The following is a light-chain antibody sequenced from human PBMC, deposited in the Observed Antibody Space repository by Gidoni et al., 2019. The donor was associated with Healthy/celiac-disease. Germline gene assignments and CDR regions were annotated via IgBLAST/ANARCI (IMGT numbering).Light chain of an antibody. V-gene: IGKV1-33*01. CDR2: DAS. CDR1: QDISNY. CDR3: QQYDNLLSPL. Sequence: DIQMTQSPSSLSASVGDRVTITCQASQDISNYLNWYQQKPGKAPKLLIYDASNLETGVPSRFSGSGSGTDFTFTISSLQPEDIATYYCQQYDNLLSPLFGPGTKVDIK. J-gene: IGKJ3*01.